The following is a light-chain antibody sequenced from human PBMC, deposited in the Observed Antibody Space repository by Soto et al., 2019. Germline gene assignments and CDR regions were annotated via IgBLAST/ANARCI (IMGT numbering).Light chain of an antibody. CDR3: ATWDDSLNGAYV. V-gene: IGLV1-44*01. Sequence: QSVLTQPPSASGTPGQRVTISCSGSSSNIGSNLVTWYQHLPGTAPRLLIYANDQRPSEVPDRFSGSKSDTSASLAISALQSEDKADYYCATWDDSLNGAYVFGTGTKLTVL. J-gene: IGLJ1*01. CDR1: SSNIGSNL. CDR2: AND.